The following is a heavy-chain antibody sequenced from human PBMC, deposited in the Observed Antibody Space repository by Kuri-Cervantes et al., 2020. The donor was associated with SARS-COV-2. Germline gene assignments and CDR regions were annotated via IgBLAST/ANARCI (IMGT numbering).Heavy chain of an antibody. V-gene: IGHV3-7*03. CDR3: AKGAAEGGSGWPFDY. D-gene: IGHD6-19*01. CDR1: GFTFSSYW. Sequence: GESLKISCAASGFTFSSYWMSWVRQAPGKGLEWVANIKQDGSEKYYVDSVKGRLTISRDNSKNTLYLQMNSLRAEDTAVYYCAKGAAEGGSGWPFDYWGQGTLVTVSS. CDR2: IKQDGSEK. J-gene: IGHJ4*02.